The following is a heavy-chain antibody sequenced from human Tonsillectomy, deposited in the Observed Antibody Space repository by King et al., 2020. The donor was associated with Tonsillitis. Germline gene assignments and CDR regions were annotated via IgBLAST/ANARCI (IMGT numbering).Heavy chain of an antibody. V-gene: IGHV4-59*08. D-gene: IGHD2-15*01. CDR3: AKTGFCSGGSCSAGDYYGMDV. CDR2: IYYSGST. Sequence: VQLQESGPGLVKPSETLSLTCTVPGGSISSYYWSWIRQPPGKGLEWIGYIYYSGSTNYNPSLKSRVTISVDTSKNQISLKLSSVTAADTAVYYCAKTGFCSGGSCSAGDYYGMDVWGQGTTVTVSS. J-gene: IGHJ6*02. CDR1: GGSISSYY.